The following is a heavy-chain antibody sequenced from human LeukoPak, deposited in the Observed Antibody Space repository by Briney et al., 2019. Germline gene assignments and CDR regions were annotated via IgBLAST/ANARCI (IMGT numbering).Heavy chain of an antibody. J-gene: IGHJ6*03. CDR2: INTSGTT. V-gene: IGHV4-61*02. CDR1: GASISSGSNS. Sequence: PSETLSLTCTVSGASISSGSNSWGWIRQPDGKGLEWIGRINTSGTTNYNPSLKSRVTMSIDTSKNQFSLKLSSVTAADTAVYYCARGVGAYYMDVWGKGTTVTVSS. D-gene: IGHD1-26*01. CDR3: ARGVGAYYMDV.